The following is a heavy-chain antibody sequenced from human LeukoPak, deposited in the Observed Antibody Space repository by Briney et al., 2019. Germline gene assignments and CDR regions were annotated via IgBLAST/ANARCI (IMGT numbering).Heavy chain of an antibody. Sequence: GGSLRLSCAASGFTFSSYWMHWVRQAPGKGLVSVSRMNSDGSSTNYADSVKGRFTISRDNAKNTLYLQMNSLRPEDTAVYYCASTDDYGDENYWGQGTLVTVSS. CDR2: MNSDGSST. J-gene: IGHJ4*02. D-gene: IGHD4-17*01. V-gene: IGHV3-74*01. CDR1: GFTFSSYW. CDR3: ASTDDYGDENY.